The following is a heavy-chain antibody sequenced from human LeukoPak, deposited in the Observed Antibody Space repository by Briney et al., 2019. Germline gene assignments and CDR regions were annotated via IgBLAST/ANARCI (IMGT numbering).Heavy chain of an antibody. V-gene: IGHV3-23*01. Sequence: PGGSLRLSCAASGFTFSSFAMTWVRQAPGKGLEWVSSITANHGATYNIDSVKCRFTISRDNSQNTMYLQMNSLRAEDTAVYHCTKDPNGNYVGAFDPWGQGTLVTVSS. CDR2: ITANHGAT. CDR3: TKDPNGNYVGAFDP. CDR1: GFTFSSFA. J-gene: IGHJ5*02. D-gene: IGHD4-17*01.